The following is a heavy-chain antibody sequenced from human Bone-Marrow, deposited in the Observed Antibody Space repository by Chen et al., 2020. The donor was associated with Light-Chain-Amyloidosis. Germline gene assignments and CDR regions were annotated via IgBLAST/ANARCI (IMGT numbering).Heavy chain of an antibody. Sequence: DVRLVESGGGLVQPGGSLRLSCAASGFTFSSYSMNWVRQAPGKGLEWISYIGSNPNSIFYADSVKGRFTIYRDNAKNSLYLQMHSLRAEDTAVYYCARDSGEAAADDSWGQGTLVTVSS. V-gene: IGHV3-48*01. CDR2: IGSNPNSI. CDR1: GFTFSSYS. J-gene: IGHJ4*02. CDR3: ARDSGEAAADDS. D-gene: IGHD6-25*01.